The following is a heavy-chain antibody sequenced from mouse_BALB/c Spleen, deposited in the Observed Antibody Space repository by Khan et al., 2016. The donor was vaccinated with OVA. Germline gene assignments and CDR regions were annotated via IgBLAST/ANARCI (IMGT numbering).Heavy chain of an antibody. V-gene: IGHV1-9*01. Sequence: VQLVESGAELMKPGASVKISCKATGYIFSSYWIEWVKQRPGHGLEWIGAILPGSGSTNYNEKFKGKATFTAETSSNPAYMQISSLTSEDSAVYYCARYGNHWNFDVWGAGTTVTVSS. CDR2: ILPGSGST. CDR3: ARYGNHWNFDV. CDR1: GYIFSSYW. J-gene: IGHJ1*01. D-gene: IGHD2-1*01.